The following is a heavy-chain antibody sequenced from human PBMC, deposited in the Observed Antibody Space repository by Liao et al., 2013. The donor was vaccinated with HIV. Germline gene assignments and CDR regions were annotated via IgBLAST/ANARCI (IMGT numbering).Heavy chain of an antibody. V-gene: IGHV4-39*07. Sequence: QLQLQESGPGLVKPSETLSLTCTVSGGSISSSSYYWGWIRQPPGKGLEWIGSIYYSGSTYYNPSLKSRVTISVDTSKNQFSLKLSSVTAADTAVYYCARDSNYYDSSGYYYSDAFDIWGQGTMVTVSS. CDR3: ARDSNYYDSSGYYYSDAFDI. CDR1: GGSISSSSYY. J-gene: IGHJ3*02. CDR2: IYYSGST. D-gene: IGHD3-22*01.